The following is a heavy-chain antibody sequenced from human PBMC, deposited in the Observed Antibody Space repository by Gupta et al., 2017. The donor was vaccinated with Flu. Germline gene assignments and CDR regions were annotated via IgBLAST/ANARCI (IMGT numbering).Heavy chain of an antibody. J-gene: IGHJ4*02. CDR1: AW. V-gene: IGHV3-15*04. CDR3: NKYDRGCSEH. Sequence: AWVTWVRQAAGKGMEWVGRIDNGEGGYLRDYDEPVKGRVTISRDISSNTGYVQMNSLTTEETAMYFCNKYDRGCSEHWGQGILVTVSS. CDR2: IDNGEGGYLR. D-gene: IGHD6-19*01.